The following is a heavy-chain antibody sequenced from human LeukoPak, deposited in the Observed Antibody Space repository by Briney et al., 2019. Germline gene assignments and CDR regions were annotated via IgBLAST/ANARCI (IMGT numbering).Heavy chain of an antibody. J-gene: IGHJ4*02. D-gene: IGHD1-26*01. CDR1: GFTFSSYA. Sequence: GGSLRLSCAASGFTFSSYAMSWVRQAPEKGLEWVSAISGSGGSTYYADSVKGRFTISRDNSKNTLYLQMNSLRAEDTAVYYCAKERGYRGYGRPFDYWGQGTLVTVSS. CDR3: AKERGYRGYGRPFDY. CDR2: ISGSGGST. V-gene: IGHV3-23*01.